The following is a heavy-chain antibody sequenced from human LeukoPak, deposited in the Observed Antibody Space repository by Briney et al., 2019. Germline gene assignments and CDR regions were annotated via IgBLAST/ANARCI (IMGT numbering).Heavy chain of an antibody. Sequence: GGSLRLSCAASGFTFSSYAMHWVRQAPGKGLEWVSAISGSGGSTYYADSVKGRFTISRDNSKNTLYLQMNSLRAEDTAVYYCAKSDDFWSGPFDYWGQGTLVTVSS. V-gene: IGHV3-23*01. J-gene: IGHJ4*02. CDR2: ISGSGGST. D-gene: IGHD3-3*01. CDR1: GFTFSSYA. CDR3: AKSDDFWSGPFDY.